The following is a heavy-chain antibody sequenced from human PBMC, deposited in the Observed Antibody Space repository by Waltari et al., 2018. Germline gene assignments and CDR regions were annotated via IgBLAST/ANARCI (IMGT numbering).Heavy chain of an antibody. CDR3: ARDPIAAAGTDY. CDR1: GYSISSGSS. Sequence: QVQLVASGPGLVKPSETLSLTCAVSGYSISSGSSWGWIRQPPGKGLEWIGSIYHSGSTYYNPSLKSRVTISVDTSKNQFSLKLSSVTAADTAVYYCARDPIAAAGTDYWGQGTLVTVSS. D-gene: IGHD6-13*01. CDR2: IYHSGST. V-gene: IGHV4-38-2*02. J-gene: IGHJ4*02.